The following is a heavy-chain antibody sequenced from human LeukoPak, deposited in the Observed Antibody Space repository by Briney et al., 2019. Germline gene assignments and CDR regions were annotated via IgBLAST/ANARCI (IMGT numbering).Heavy chain of an antibody. Sequence: SETLPLTCTVSGGSICSYYWRWLRPPAGQGREGFGRIYTSGSTNYHPSLKSRVTMSVDTSKNKFSLKPSSVTAADTAVDYCAKSNGYGLIDIWGQGTMATVSS. CDR3: AKSNGYGLIDI. D-gene: IGHD3-22*01. J-gene: IGHJ3*02. CDR1: GGSICSYY. V-gene: IGHV4-4*07. CDR2: IYTSGST.